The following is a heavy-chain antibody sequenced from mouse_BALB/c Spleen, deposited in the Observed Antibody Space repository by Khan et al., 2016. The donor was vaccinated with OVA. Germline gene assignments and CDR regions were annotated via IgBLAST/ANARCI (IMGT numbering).Heavy chain of an antibody. Sequence: EVELVESGGGLVQPGGSRKLSCAASGSTFIDYGMAWVRQTPGKGPEWIAFISSVAYSIYYADTVSGRFTISRENAKTTLSLEMSSLRSDDTAMYYCARGGFAYWGQGTLVTVSA. CDR1: GSTFIDYG. V-gene: IGHV5-15*02. CDR3: ARGGFAY. CDR2: ISSVAYSI. J-gene: IGHJ3*01.